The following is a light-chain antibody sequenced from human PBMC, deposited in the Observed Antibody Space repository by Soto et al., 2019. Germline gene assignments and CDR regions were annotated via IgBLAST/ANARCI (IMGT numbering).Light chain of an antibody. J-gene: IGLJ2*01. V-gene: IGLV2-14*03. CDR1: SSDVGGYNY. Sequence: QSVLTQPASVSGSPGQSITISCTGTSSDVGGYNYVSWYQQHPDKAPQLMIFDVSNRPSGISDRFSGSKPGNTASLTISVLQAEDEADYYCSSYTSTNTLVFGGGTKVTVL. CDR3: SSYTSTNTLV. CDR2: DVS.